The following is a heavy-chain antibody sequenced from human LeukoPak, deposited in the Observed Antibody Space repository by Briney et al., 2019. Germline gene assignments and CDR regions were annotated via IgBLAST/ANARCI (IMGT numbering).Heavy chain of an antibody. CDR2: IRRTSPST. Sequence: GALRLSFAASGFPFRSYAINWVRPAPGKGLEWVSAIRRTSPSTYFADSVKGRFTISRDNSKNTVYLQMNSLRAEDTAIYYCAKPKYSSGWYGDFDCWGQGTLVTVSS. J-gene: IGHJ4*02. D-gene: IGHD6-19*01. CDR1: GFPFRSYA. V-gene: IGHV3-23*01. CDR3: AKPKYSSGWYGDFDC.